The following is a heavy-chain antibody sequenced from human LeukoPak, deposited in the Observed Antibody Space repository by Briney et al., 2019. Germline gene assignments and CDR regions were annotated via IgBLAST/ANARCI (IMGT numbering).Heavy chain of an antibody. Sequence: GGSLTLSCAASGFTFSSYSMSWVRQAPGKALEWVSAISGSGAGTYYADSVKGRFTISRDNSKNTLYLQMNSLRADDTVVYYWAKGGADIVVVPAAIHFDYWGQGTLVTVSS. CDR3: AKGGADIVVVPAAIHFDY. V-gene: IGHV3-23*01. CDR2: ISGSGAGT. J-gene: IGHJ4*02. D-gene: IGHD2-2*02. CDR1: GFTFSSYS.